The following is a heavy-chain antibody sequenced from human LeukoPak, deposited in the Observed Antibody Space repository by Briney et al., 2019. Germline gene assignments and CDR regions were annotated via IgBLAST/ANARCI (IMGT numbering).Heavy chain of an antibody. J-gene: IGHJ4*02. V-gene: IGHV4-59*08. CDR2: IYYSGST. CDR3: ARQRATIAAYYFDY. Sequence: SETLSLTCVVSGGSISSYYWSWIRQPPGKGLEWIGYIYYSGSTNYNPSLKSRVTISVDTSKNQFSLKLSSVTAADTAVYYCARQRATIAAYYFDYWGQGTLVTVSS. CDR1: GGSISSYY. D-gene: IGHD6-25*01.